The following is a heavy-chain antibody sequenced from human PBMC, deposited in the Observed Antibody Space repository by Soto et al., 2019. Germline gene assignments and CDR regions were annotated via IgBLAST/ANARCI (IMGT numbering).Heavy chain of an antibody. CDR1: GYDFRRNW. D-gene: IGHD2-2*01. CDR3: ARSDSQCSGTTCPSRPNYYFFYGLDV. V-gene: IGHV5-10-1*01. Sequence: PGESLKISCEGSGYDFRRNWINWVRQMPEKGLEWMGKIDPSDSYVNYNPSFQGHVTISVDKSISTAYLQWGSLQASDTAMYYCARSDSQCSGTTCPSRPNYYFFYGLDVWGQGTTVTVSS. CDR2: IDPSDSYV. J-gene: IGHJ6*02.